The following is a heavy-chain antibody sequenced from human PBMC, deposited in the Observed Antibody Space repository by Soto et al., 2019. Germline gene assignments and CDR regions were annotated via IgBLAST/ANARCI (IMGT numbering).Heavy chain of an antibody. D-gene: IGHD3-3*01. CDR1: GGSISSYY. V-gene: IGHV4-59*08. CDR3: ARAITIFGVAGFDP. Sequence: SETLSLTCTVSGGSISSYYWSWIRQPPGKGLEWIGYIYYSGSTNYNPSLKSRVTISVDTSKNQFSLKLSSVTAADTAVYYCARAITIFGVAGFDPWGQGTLVTVSS. CDR2: IYYSGST. J-gene: IGHJ5*02.